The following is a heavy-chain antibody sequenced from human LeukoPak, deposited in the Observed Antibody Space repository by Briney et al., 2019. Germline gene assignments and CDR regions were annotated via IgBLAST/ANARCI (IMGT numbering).Heavy chain of an antibody. CDR3: ARDGGLHTNFDY. J-gene: IGHJ4*02. V-gene: IGHV3-7*01. Sequence: GGSLRLSCAASGFSFRNYWMGWDRQAPGKRLEWVANTKPDGSAEYYADSVRGRFTASRDNANNLLYLQMNRLRAEDTAVYYCARDGGLHTNFDYWGQGTLLTVSS. CDR1: GFSFRNYW. CDR2: TKPDGSAE. D-gene: IGHD2-15*01.